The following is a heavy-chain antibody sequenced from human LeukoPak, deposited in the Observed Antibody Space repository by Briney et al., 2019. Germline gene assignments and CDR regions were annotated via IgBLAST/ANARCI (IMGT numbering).Heavy chain of an antibody. CDR1: GGSISGSSYY. D-gene: IGHD3-22*01. CDR2: IYYSGST. CDR3: ARLPGSGYYTFDY. V-gene: IGHV4-39*01. J-gene: IGHJ4*02. Sequence: SETLSLTCTVSGGSISGSSYYWGWIRQPPGKGLEWIGSIYYSGSTFYNPSLKSRVTISVDTSKNQFSLKLSSVTAADTAVYYCARLPGSGYYTFDYWGQGTLVTVSS.